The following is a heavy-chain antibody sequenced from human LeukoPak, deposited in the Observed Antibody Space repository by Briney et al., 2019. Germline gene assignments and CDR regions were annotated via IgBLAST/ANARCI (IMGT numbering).Heavy chain of an antibody. CDR3: ARETGYAYGRAPLDY. CDR2: IIPMSGTV. Sequence: TSVKVSCKASGVTFSSYAISWVRQAPGQGLEWMGGIIPMSGTVNNAQKFQGRVTITADKSTGTAYMELSSLRSDDTAVYYCARETGYAYGRAPLDYWGQGTLVTVPS. D-gene: IGHD5-18*01. J-gene: IGHJ4*02. CDR1: GVTFSSYA. V-gene: IGHV1-69*06.